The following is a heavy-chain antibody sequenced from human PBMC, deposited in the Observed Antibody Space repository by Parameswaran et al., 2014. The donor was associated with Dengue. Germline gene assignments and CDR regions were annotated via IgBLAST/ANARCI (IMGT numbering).Heavy chain of an antibody. J-gene: IGHJ4*02. CDR3: ARESLIAVAGTSSYFDY. Sequence: PGASVKVSCKASGGTFSSYTISWVRQAPGQGLEWMGRIIPILGIANYAQKFQGRVTITADKSTSTAYMELSSLRSEDTAVYYCARESLIAVAGTSSYFDYWGQGNPGHRLL. D-gene: IGHD6-19*01. CDR2: IIPILGIA. CDR1: GGTFSSYT. V-gene: IGHV1-69*02.